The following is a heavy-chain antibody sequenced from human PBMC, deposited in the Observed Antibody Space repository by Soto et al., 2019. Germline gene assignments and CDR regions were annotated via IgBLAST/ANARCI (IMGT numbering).Heavy chain of an antibody. J-gene: IGHJ4*02. D-gene: IGHD1-20*01. CDR3: AARSITGHSSVPGPLDY. CDR2: INHSGST. V-gene: IGHV4-34*01. Sequence: PSETLSLTCAVYGGSFSGYYWSWIRQPPGKGLEWIGEINHSGSTNYNPSLKSRVTISVDTSKNQFSLKLSSVTAADTAVYYCAARSITGHSSVPGPLDYWGQGTLVTVSS. CDR1: GGSFSGYY.